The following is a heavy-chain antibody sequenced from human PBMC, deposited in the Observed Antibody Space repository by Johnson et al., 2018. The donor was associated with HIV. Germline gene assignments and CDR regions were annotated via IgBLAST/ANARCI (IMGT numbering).Heavy chain of an antibody. CDR1: GFTFSSYG. Sequence: VQLVESGGGVVQPGRSLRLSCAASGFTFSSYGMHWVRQAPGKGLEWVSYISSTGSTYYADSVKGRFTISRDNSKNTLYLQMNSLRAEDTAIYYCARPIARGASDIWGQGTMVTVSS. CDR3: ARPIARGASDI. CDR2: ISSTGST. D-gene: IGHD3-10*01. J-gene: IGHJ3*02. V-gene: IGHV3-48*01.